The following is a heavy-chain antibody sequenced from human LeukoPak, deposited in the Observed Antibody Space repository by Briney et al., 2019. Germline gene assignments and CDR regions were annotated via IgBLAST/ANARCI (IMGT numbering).Heavy chain of an antibody. CDR1: GFTFSGYT. CDR3: ARDSVRHLDY. V-gene: IGHV3-21*01. Sequence: GGSLRLSCVASGFTFSGYTMNWVRQAPGKGLEWVASITSSGTYIYYADSVRGRFTISRDNAKNSLFLQMNSQRAEDTAVYYCARDSVRHLDYWGQGTLVTVSS. D-gene: IGHD5/OR15-5a*01. CDR2: ITSSGTYI. J-gene: IGHJ4*02.